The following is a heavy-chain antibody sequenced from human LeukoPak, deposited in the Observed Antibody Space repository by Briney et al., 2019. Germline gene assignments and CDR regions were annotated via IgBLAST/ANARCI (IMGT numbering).Heavy chain of an antibody. Sequence: GGSLRLSCAASGFTFSSYSMNWVRQAPGKGLEWVSSISSSSSYIYYADFVKGRFTISRDNVKNSLYLQMNSLRAEDAAVYYCARVRYDSGWYDYWGQGALVTVSS. CDR2: ISSSSSYI. CDR1: GFTFSSYS. D-gene: IGHD6-19*01. CDR3: ARVRYDSGWYDY. V-gene: IGHV3-21*01. J-gene: IGHJ4*02.